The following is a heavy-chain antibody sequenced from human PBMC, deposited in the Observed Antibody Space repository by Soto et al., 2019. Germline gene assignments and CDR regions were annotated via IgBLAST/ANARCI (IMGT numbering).Heavy chain of an antibody. V-gene: IGHV3-23*01. CDR3: APAYDFWSARGPAFAY. CDR1: GFTFTDYG. D-gene: IGHD3-3*01. CDR2: ISESGSGA. Sequence: GGSLRLSCAASGFTFTDYGMTWVCQAPGKGLEWVAGISESGSGANYAEFVKGRFTISRDNSKNTLYLQMSSLRDEDTAVYYCAPAYDFWSARGPAFAYWGQGTLVTVSS. J-gene: IGHJ4*02.